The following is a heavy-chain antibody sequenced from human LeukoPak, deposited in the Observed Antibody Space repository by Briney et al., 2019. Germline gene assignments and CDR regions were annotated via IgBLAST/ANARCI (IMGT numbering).Heavy chain of an antibody. CDR3: ARFSSSWYSFDY. D-gene: IGHD6-13*01. Sequence: SSETLSLTCTGSGGSISSSSYYWGWIRQPPGKGLEWIGSIYYSGSTYYNPSLKSRVTISVDTSKNQFSLKLSSVTAADTAVYYCARFSSSWYSFDYWGQGTLVTVSS. CDR1: GGSISSSSYY. J-gene: IGHJ4*02. V-gene: IGHV4-39*01. CDR2: IYYSGST.